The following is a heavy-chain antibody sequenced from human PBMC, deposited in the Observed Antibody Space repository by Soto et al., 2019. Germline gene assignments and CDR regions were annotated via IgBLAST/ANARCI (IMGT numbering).Heavy chain of an antibody. Sequence: ALVKGSCKASGYTFTGYYMHWVRQAPGQGLEWMGWINPNSGGTNYAQKFQGWVTMTRDTSISTAYMELSRLRSDDTAVYYCARGGDILTGYYKTYYGMDVWGQGTTVTVSS. CDR2: INPNSGGT. CDR1: GYTFTGYY. CDR3: ARGGDILTGYYKTYYGMDV. V-gene: IGHV1-2*04. D-gene: IGHD3-9*01. J-gene: IGHJ6*02.